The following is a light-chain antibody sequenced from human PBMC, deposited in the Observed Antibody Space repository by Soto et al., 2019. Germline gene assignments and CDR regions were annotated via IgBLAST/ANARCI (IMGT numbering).Light chain of an antibody. CDR1: ESVSSN. CDR3: QQYNNWPLA. J-gene: IGKJ1*01. CDR2: GAS. V-gene: IGKV3-15*01. Sequence: EIVMTQFPTTLPVSPGERATLSCRASESVSSNLAWYQQKPGQAPRLLIYGASTRATGIPARFSGSGSGTEFTLTISSLQSEDLADYSCQQYNNWPLAFGQGTKVEIK.